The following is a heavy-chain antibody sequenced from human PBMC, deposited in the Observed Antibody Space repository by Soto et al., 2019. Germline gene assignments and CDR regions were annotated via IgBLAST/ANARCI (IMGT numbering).Heavy chain of an antibody. CDR3: AREDMVRGVTPPHYYYYYMDV. CDR2: INAGNGNT. D-gene: IGHD3-10*01. V-gene: IGHV1-3*01. Sequence: ASVKVSCKASGYTFTSYAMHWVRQAPGQRLEWMGWINAGNGNTKYSQKFQGRVTITRVTSASTAYMELSSLRSEDTAVYYCAREDMVRGVTPPHYYYYYMDVWGKGTTVTVSS. CDR1: GYTFTSYA. J-gene: IGHJ6*03.